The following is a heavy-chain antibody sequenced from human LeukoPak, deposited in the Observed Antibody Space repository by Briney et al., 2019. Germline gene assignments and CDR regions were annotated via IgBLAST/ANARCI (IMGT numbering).Heavy chain of an antibody. Sequence: GGSLRLSCAASGVTFSSYAMSWVRQAPGKGLEWVSAISGSGGSTYYADSVKGRFTISRDNSKNTLYLQMNSLRAEDTAVYYCAKVDYGGNLPTIDYWGQGTLVTVSS. J-gene: IGHJ4*02. V-gene: IGHV3-23*01. CDR3: AKVDYGGNLPTIDY. CDR2: ISGSGGST. D-gene: IGHD4-23*01. CDR1: GVTFSSYA.